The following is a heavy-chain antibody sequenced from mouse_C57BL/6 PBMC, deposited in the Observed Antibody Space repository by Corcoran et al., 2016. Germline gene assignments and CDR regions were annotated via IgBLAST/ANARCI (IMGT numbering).Heavy chain of an antibody. CDR3: ASLRYKGYYFDY. CDR2: INTYSGVP. CDR1: GYTFTTYG. V-gene: IGHV9-3*01. Sequence: QIQLVQSGPELKKPGETVKISCKASGYTFTTYGMSWVKQAPGKGLKWMGWINTYSGVPTYADDFKGRFAFSLETSASTAYLQINNLKNEDTATYFCASLRYKGYYFDYCGQGTTLTVSS. J-gene: IGHJ2*01. D-gene: IGHD1-1*01.